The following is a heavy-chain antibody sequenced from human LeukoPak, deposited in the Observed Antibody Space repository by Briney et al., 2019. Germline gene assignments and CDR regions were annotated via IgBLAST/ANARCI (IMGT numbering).Heavy chain of an antibody. V-gene: IGHV1-69*13. CDR2: IIPIFGTA. D-gene: IGHD3-16*02. CDR1: GGTFSSYA. J-gene: IGHJ4*02. Sequence: SVKVSCKASGGTFSSYAISWVRQAPGQGLEWMGGIIPIFGTANYAQKFQGRVTITADESTSTAYMELSSLRSEDTAVYYCARPDSTKYDYVWGSYRSWGQGTLVTASS. CDR3: ARPDSTKYDYVWGSYRS.